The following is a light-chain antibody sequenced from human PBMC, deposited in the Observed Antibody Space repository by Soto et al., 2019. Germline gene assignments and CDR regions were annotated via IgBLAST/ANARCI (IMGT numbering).Light chain of an antibody. CDR2: GAF. V-gene: IGKV3-15*01. Sequence: DIVMTQSPATLSVSPGERATLSCRASQNINTNLAWYQQKPGQAPRLLVYGAFTRAPGIPARFSGSGSGTEFALTITSLQSEDFAVYYCQQYNNWPPITLGQGTRLEI. J-gene: IGKJ5*01. CDR1: QNINTN. CDR3: QQYNNWPPIT.